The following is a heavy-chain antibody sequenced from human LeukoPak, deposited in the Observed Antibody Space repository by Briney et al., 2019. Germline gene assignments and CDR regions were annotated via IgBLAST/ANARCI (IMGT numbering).Heavy chain of an antibody. CDR3: AREEYQLLYSFDP. CDR1: GFTFSSYW. CDR2: IKQDGSEK. Sequence: PGGSLRLSCAASGFTFSSYWMSWVRQAPGKGLEWVANIKQDGSEKYYVDSVKGRFTISRDNAKNSLYLQMNSLRAEDTAVYYCAREEYQLLYSFDPWGQGTLVTVSS. D-gene: IGHD2-2*02. V-gene: IGHV3-7*03. J-gene: IGHJ5*02.